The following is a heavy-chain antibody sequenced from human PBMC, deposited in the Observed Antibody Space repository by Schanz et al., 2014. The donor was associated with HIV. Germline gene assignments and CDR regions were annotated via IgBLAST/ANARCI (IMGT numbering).Heavy chain of an antibody. Sequence: QLQVVESGGGGVQPGRGKRGEGEASGGTSRREDMHWVRQAPGKGLEWVAVISNDGSNKLFADSVKGRFTISRDNSKNTVHLQMNSLRAEDTAMYYFSNGRWDDLFPSYLTYWGQGTLVTVSS. CDR2: ISNDGSNK. CDR3: SNGRWDDLFPSYLTY. J-gene: IGHJ4*02. D-gene: IGHD1-1*01. CDR1: GGTSRRED. V-gene: IGHV3-30*18.